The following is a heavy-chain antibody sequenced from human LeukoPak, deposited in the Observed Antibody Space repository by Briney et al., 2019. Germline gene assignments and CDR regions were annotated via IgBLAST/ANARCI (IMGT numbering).Heavy chain of an antibody. D-gene: IGHD3-22*01. CDR2: SYIAGGT. V-gene: IGHV3-53*01. CDR1: GFTISSNY. CDR3: ARQIYYDTGVRLHYYYALDV. Sequence: GGSLRLSCTASGFTISSNYMTWGRHAHAQGMERVSVSYIAGGTYYADSVKGRFTISRDNSKNTLYLQMNSLRAEDTAVYYCARQIYYDTGVRLHYYYALDVWGQGTTVTVSS. J-gene: IGHJ6*02.